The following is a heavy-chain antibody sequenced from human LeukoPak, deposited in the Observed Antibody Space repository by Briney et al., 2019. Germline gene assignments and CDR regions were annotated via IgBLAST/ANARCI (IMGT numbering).Heavy chain of an antibody. CDR3: ARVPYYYDSSGYSDFDY. Sequence: SQTLSLTCTVSGGSISSGDYYWSWIRQHPGKGLEWIGYIYYSGNTYYNPSLKSRVTISVDTSKNQFSLKLSSVTAADTAVYYCARVPYYYDSSGYSDFDYWGQGTLVTVSS. CDR2: IYYSGNT. CDR1: GGSISSGDYY. D-gene: IGHD3-22*01. J-gene: IGHJ4*02. V-gene: IGHV4-31*03.